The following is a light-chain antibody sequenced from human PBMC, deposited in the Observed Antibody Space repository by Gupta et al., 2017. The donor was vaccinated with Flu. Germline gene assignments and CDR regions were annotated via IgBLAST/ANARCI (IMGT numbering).Light chain of an antibody. J-gene: IGKJ1*01. CDR1: QNIGND. Sequence: DIQMTQSPSSLSASIGDRVTITCRASQNIGNDLGWYQQKPGKAPKRLIYEATTLQSGVPSRFSGSGSGTEFTLTSTSLQTDDFATYYWLQHKSLWTFGQGTKVEVK. CDR3: LQHKSLWT. CDR2: EAT. V-gene: IGKV1-17*01.